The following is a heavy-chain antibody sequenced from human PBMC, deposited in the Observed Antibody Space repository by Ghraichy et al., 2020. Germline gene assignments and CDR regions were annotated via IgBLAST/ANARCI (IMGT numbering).Heavy chain of an antibody. CDR3: AKEGDWSRSSPYPPFDY. V-gene: IGHV3-7*01. J-gene: IGHJ4*02. D-gene: IGHD3/OR15-3a*01. CDR2: IKQDGSET. Sequence: GGSLRLSCAASGFTFSRSYMSWVRQAPGKGLEWVANIKQDGSETHYVGSLKGRFTISRDNAKNSLYLQMNSLRAEDTAVYYCAKEGDWSRSSPYPPFDYWGQGALVTVSS. CDR1: GFTFSRSY.